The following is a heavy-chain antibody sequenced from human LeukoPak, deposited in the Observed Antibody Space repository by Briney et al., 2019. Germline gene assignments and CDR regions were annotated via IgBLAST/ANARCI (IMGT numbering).Heavy chain of an antibody. J-gene: IGHJ3*02. Sequence: GGSLRLSCAASGFTFSSYAMNWVRQAPGKGLEWISATSGSGGSTYYADSVKGRSTIPRDNSKNTLYLQMNSLRAEDTAVYYCANLYYDSDAFDIWGQGTMVTVSS. CDR1: GFTFSSYA. D-gene: IGHD3-22*01. CDR3: ANLYYDSDAFDI. CDR2: TSGSGGST. V-gene: IGHV3-23*01.